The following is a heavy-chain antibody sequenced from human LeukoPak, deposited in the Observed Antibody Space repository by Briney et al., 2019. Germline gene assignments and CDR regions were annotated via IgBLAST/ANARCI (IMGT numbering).Heavy chain of an antibody. CDR1: GFTFSSYS. D-gene: IGHD3-3*01. CDR3: ARTLYDFWSGYTSTPPYYYGMDV. V-gene: IGHV3-21*01. CDR2: ISSSSSYI. Sequence: PGGSLRLSCAASGFTFSSYSMNWVRQAPGKGLEWVSSISSSSSYIYYADSVKGRSTISRDNAKNSLYLQMNSLRAEDTAVYYCARTLYDFWSGYTSTPPYYYGMDVWGQGTTVTVSS. J-gene: IGHJ6*02.